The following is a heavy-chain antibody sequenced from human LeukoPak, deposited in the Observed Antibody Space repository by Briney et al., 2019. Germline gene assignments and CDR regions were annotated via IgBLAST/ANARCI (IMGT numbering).Heavy chain of an antibody. V-gene: IGHV1-18*01. CDR2: ISAYNGNT. CDR3: AIRDYGGNSGYAFDI. Sequence: ASVKVSCKASGYTFTSYGISWVRQAPGQGLEWMGWISAYNGNTNYAQKLQGRVTMTTDTSTSTAYMELRSLRSDDTAVYYCAIRDYGGNSGYAFDIWGQGTMVTVSS. D-gene: IGHD4-23*01. CDR1: GYTFTSYG. J-gene: IGHJ3*02.